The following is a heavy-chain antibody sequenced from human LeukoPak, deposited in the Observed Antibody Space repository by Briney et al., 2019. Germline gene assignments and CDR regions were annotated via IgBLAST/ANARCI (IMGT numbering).Heavy chain of an antibody. Sequence: PSETLSLTCTVSGGSISSYYWSWIRQPPGKGLEWIGYIYYSGSTNYNPSLKSRVTISVDTSKNQFSLKLSSVTAADTAVYYCARSRIADDYYYYYGMDVWGQGTTVTVSS. CDR1: GGSISSYY. D-gene: IGHD6-13*01. V-gene: IGHV4-59*01. CDR2: IYYSGST. J-gene: IGHJ6*02. CDR3: ARSRIADDYYYYYGMDV.